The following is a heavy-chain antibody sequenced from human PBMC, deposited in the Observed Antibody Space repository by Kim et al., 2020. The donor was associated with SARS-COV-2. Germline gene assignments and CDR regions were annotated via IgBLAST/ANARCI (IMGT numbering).Heavy chain of an antibody. CDR3: AKVGGGGYYDFWSGYHMGRYFDY. Sequence: GGSLRLSCAASGFTFSSYGMHWVRQAPGKGLEWVAVISYDGSNKYYADSVKGRFTISRDNSKNTLYLQMNSLRAEDTAVYYCAKVGGGGYYDFWSGYHMGRYFDYWGQGTLVTVSS. V-gene: IGHV3-30*18. D-gene: IGHD3-3*01. J-gene: IGHJ4*02. CDR1: GFTFSSYG. CDR2: ISYDGSNK.